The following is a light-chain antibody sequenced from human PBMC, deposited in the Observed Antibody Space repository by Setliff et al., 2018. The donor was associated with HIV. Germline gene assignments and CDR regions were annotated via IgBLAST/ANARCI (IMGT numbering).Light chain of an antibody. CDR3: SIHRSRGYV. CDR1: SSDVGSFDL. Sequence: VSGSPGQSITISCTGTSSDVGSFDLVSWYQHHPGKAPKLMISEVTKRPSGVSNRFSGSKSGNTASLTISGLQAEDEADYYCSIHRSRGYVFGTGTKVTVL. V-gene: IGLV2-14*02. J-gene: IGLJ1*01. CDR2: EVT.